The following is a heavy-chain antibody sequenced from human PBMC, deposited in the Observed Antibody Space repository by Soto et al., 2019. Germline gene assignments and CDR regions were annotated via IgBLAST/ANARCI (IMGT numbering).Heavy chain of an antibody. CDR3: ARGDGDRYDVNGYLGRH. CDR2: IKSDGSGT. J-gene: IGHJ4*02. CDR1: GFTFSSYW. D-gene: IGHD5-18*01. V-gene: IGHV3-74*01. Sequence: EVQLVESGGGLVQPGESLTLSCAASGFTFSSYWMHWVRQAPGKGLVWVSRIKSDGSGTYYADSVKGRLTISRDNAKNTLYLQMNSLRVEDTAVYFCARGDGDRYDVNGYLGRHWGQGPLVTVSS.